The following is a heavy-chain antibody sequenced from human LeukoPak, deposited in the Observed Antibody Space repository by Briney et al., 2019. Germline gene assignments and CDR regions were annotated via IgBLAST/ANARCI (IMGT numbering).Heavy chain of an antibody. D-gene: IGHD3-3*01. CDR1: GFTVSSNY. J-gene: IGHJ4*02. CDR2: IYSGGST. Sequence: QPGGSLRLSCAASGFTVSSNYMSWVRQAPGKGLEWVSVIYSGGSTYYADSVKGRFTISRDNSKNTLYLQMNSLRAEDTAVYYCARELSLRFLEPDYFDYWGQGTLVTVSS. CDR3: ARELSLRFLEPDYFDY. V-gene: IGHV3-53*01.